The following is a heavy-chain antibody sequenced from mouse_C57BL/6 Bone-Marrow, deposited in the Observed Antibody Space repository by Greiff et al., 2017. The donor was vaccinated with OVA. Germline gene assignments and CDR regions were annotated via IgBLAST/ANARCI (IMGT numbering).Heavy chain of an antibody. CDR2: IDPENGDT. D-gene: IGHD2-4*01. V-gene: IGHV14-4*01. J-gene: IGHJ3*01. CDR3: TTDYDVFAH. CDR1: GFNIKDDY. Sequence: VQLQQSGAELVRPGASVKLSCTASGFNIKDDYMHWVKQRPEQGLEWIGWIDPENGDTEYASKFQGKATITADTSSNTAYLQLSSLTSEDTAVYYCTTDYDVFAHWGQGTLVTVSA.